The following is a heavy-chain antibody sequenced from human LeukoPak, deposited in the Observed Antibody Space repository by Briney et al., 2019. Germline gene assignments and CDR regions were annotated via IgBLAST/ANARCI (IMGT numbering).Heavy chain of an antibody. CDR2: IKSKTDGGTT. CDR3: TTALHIVVATAIEG. D-gene: IGHD2-21*02. J-gene: IGHJ4*02. Sequence: GGSLRLSCAASGFTFSHAWMSWVRQAPGKGLEWVGRIKSKTDGGTTDYAAPVKGRFSISRDDSKSTLYLQMNSLTTEDTAVYFCTTALHIVVATAIEGWGQGTLVTVSS. CDR1: GFTFSHAW. V-gene: IGHV3-15*01.